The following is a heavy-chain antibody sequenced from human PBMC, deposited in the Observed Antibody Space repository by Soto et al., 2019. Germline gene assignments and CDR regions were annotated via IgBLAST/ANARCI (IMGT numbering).Heavy chain of an antibody. Sequence: EVQLVESGGGLVKPGGSLRLSCAASGFTFSSYSMNWVRQAPGKGLEWVSSISSSSSYIYYADSVKGRFTISRDNAKNSLDLQMNSLRAEDTAVYYCARCQFRQQLVLRNGMDVWGQGTTVTVSS. D-gene: IGHD6-13*01. V-gene: IGHV3-21*01. CDR2: ISSSSSYI. J-gene: IGHJ6*02. CDR3: ARCQFRQQLVLRNGMDV. CDR1: GFTFSSYS.